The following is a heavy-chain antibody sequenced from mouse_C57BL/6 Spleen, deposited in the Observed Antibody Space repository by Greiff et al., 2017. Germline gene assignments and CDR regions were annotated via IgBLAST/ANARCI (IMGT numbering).Heavy chain of an antibody. CDR3: TAAILDYVDAMDY. V-gene: IGHV6-3*01. D-gene: IGHD1-1*01. CDR1: GFTFSNYW. CDR2: IRLKSDNYAT. Sequence: EVKVEESGGGLVQPGGSMKLSCVASGFTFSNYWMNWVRQSPEKGLEWVAQIRLKSDNYATHYAESVKGRFTISRDDSKSSVYLQMNNLRAEDTGIYYCTAAILDYVDAMDYWGQGTSVTVSS. J-gene: IGHJ4*01.